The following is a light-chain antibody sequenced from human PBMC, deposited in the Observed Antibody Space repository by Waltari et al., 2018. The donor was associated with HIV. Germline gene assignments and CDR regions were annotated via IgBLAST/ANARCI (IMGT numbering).Light chain of an antibody. Sequence: QSVLTQPPSASGTPGQRVTISCSGSSSNIGSNTVNWYQQLPGTAPKLLIYSNKQRPSGVPDRLSGSKSGTSASLAISGLQSEDEANYYCAAWDDSLIGPVFGGGTKLTVL. CDR2: SNK. V-gene: IGLV1-44*01. CDR1: SSNIGSNT. CDR3: AAWDDSLIGPV. J-gene: IGLJ3*02.